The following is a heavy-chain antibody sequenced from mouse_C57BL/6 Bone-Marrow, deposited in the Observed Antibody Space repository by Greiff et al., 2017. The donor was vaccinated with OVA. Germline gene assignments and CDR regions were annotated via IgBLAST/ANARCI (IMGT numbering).Heavy chain of an antibody. Sequence: QVQLQQPGAELVMPGASVKLSCKASGYTFTSYWMHWVKQRPGRGLEWIGEIDPSDSYTNYNQKFKGKSTLTVDKSSSTAYMQLSSLTSEDSAVYYCARERNYQTWLAYWGQGTLVTVSA. CDR3: ARERNYQTWLAY. CDR1: GYTFTSYW. CDR2: IDPSDSYT. V-gene: IGHV1-69*01. J-gene: IGHJ3*01. D-gene: IGHD2-1*01.